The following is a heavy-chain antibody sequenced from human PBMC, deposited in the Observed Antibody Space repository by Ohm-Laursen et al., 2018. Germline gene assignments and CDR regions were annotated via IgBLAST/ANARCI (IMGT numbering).Heavy chain of an antibody. CDR2: IYYSGNT. CDR1: DGSISRYY. CDR3: ARHWIEDNGYDYPFDY. J-gene: IGHJ4*02. D-gene: IGHD5-12*01. Sequence: TLSLTCTVSDGSISRYYWSWIRQPPGKGLEWIGYIYYSGNTNYNPSLKSRVAVSIDTSKNQLSLKLNSVTAADTAVYYCARHWIEDNGYDYPFDYWGQGTLVTVSS. V-gene: IGHV4-59*08.